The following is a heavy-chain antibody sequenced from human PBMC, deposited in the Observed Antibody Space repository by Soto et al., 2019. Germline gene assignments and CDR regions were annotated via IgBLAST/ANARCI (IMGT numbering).Heavy chain of an antibody. V-gene: IGHV5-51*01. CDR3: ARQDCIGGSCAPYYYYGMDV. CDR1: GYSFTSYW. Sequence: PGESLKISCKGSGYSFTSYWIGWVRQMPGKGLEWMGIIYPGDSDTRYSPSFQGQVTISADKSISTAYLQWSSLKASDTAMYYCARQDCIGGSCAPYYYYGMDVWSQGTTVTVSS. CDR2: IYPGDSDT. D-gene: IGHD2-15*01. J-gene: IGHJ6*02.